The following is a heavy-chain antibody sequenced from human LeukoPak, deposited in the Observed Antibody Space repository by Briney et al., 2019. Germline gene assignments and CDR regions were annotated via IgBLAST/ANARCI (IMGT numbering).Heavy chain of an antibody. J-gene: IGHJ4*02. D-gene: IGHD2-2*01. Sequence: PSETLSLTCTVSGGSVSSGSYYWSWIRQPPGKGLEWIGYIYYSGSTNYNPALKSRVTISVDTSKNQFSLKLSSVTAADTAVYYCARDQRCSSTSCYGTLDYWGQGTLVTVSS. CDR2: IYYSGST. CDR3: ARDQRCSSTSCYGTLDY. CDR1: GGSVSSGSYY. V-gene: IGHV4-61*01.